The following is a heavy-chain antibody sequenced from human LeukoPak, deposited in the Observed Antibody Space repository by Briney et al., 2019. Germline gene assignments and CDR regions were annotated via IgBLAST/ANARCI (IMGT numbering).Heavy chain of an antibody. CDR3: AKAANYDILTGYYLDS. J-gene: IGHJ4*02. D-gene: IGHD3-9*01. Sequence: GGSLRLSCAASGFTLSSYAMSWVRQAPGKGLEWVSAISDSGNTYHADSVKGRFTISRDNSKNTLYLQMNNLRAEDTAIYYCAKAANYDILTGYYLDSWGQGTLVTVSS. CDR2: ISDSGNT. CDR1: GFTLSSYA. V-gene: IGHV3-23*01.